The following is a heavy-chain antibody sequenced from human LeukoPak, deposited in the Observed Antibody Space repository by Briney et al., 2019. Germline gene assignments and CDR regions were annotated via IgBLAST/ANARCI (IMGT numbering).Heavy chain of an antibody. CDR3: AKTYSGGWYGYYYYYGMDV. D-gene: IGHD6-19*01. CDR2: ISYDGSNK. CDR1: GFTFSSYG. J-gene: IGHJ6*02. Sequence: GGSLRLSCAASGFTFSSYGMHWVRPAPGKGLDWVAVISYDGSNKYSADSVKGRFTISRDNSKNTLYLQMNSMRAEDTAVYYCAKTYSGGWYGYYYYYGMDVWGQGTTVTVSS. V-gene: IGHV3-30*18.